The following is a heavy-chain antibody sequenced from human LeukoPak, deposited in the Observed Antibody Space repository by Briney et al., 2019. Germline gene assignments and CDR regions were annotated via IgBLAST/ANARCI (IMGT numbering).Heavy chain of an antibody. D-gene: IGHD2-15*01. V-gene: IGHV4-4*07. J-gene: IGHJ5*02. CDR3: ARGGYCSGGSCGFDP. Sequence: RASETLSLTCTVSGGSISSYYWSWIRQPAGKGLEWIGRIYTSGSTNYNPSLKSRVTISVDTSKNQFSLKLSSVTAADTAVYYCARGGYCSGGSCGFDPWGQGTLVTVSS. CDR2: IYTSGST. CDR1: GGSISSYY.